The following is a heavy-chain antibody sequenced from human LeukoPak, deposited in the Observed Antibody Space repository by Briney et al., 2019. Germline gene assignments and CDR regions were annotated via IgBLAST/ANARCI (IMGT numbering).Heavy chain of an antibody. V-gene: IGHV4-30-4*07. D-gene: IGHD4-23*01. CDR1: GGSISSGGYS. J-gene: IGHJ3*02. CDR3: ATLTGGDDAFDI. Sequence: SETLSLTCGVSGGSISSGGYSWSWIRQPPGKGLEWIGYMYYSGSTYYNPSLKSRLTISVDTSKNQFSLKLSSVTAADTAVYYCATLTGGDDAFDIWGQGTMVTVSS. CDR2: MYYSGST.